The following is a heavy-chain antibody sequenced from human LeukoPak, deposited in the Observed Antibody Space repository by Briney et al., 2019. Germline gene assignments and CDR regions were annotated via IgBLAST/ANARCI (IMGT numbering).Heavy chain of an antibody. CDR2: ISYDGSNK. D-gene: IGHD2-15*01. J-gene: IGHJ4*02. CDR1: GFTFSSYG. Sequence: HPGGSLRLSCAASGFTFSSYGMHWVRQAPGKGLEWVAVISYDGSNKYYADSVKGRFTISRDNSKNTLYLQMNSLRAEDMAVYYCAKDLGYCSGNRCLATDYWGQGTLVTVSS. V-gene: IGHV3-30*18. CDR3: AKDLGYCSGNRCLATDY.